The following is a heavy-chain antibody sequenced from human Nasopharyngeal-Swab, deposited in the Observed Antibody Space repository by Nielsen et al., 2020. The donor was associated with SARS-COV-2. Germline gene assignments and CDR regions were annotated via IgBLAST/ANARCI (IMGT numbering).Heavy chain of an antibody. CDR2: IYYSGST. J-gene: IGHJ6*03. CDR3: ARVSRYYYMGV. Sequence: WIRQPPGKGLEWIGYIYYSGSTYYNPSLKSRVTIPVDTSKNQFSLKLSSVTAADTAVYYCARVSRYYYMGVWGKGTTVTVSS. V-gene: IGHV4-31*02.